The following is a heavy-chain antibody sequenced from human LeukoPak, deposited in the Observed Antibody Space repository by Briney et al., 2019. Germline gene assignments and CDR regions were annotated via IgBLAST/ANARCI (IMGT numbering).Heavy chain of an antibody. CDR3: ARDLRPANL. J-gene: IGHJ4*02. V-gene: IGHV1-2*02. D-gene: IGHD1-7*01. CDR1: GYTFTEHF. Sequence: ASVKVSCKASGYTFTEHFIHWVRQAPGQGLQYMGWIHPASANTVYAQMFHGRVTLTRDTPATTTYMELSGLRSDDTAVYYCARDLRPANLWGQGTLVTVSS. CDR2: IHPASANT.